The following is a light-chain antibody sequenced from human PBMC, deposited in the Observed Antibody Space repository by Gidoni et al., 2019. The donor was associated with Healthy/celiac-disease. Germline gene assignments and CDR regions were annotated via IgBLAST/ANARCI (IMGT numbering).Light chain of an antibody. CDR3: QQYYSTPRT. CDR2: WAS. CDR1: PSVLYSSNNKNY. V-gene: IGKV4-1*01. J-gene: IGKJ4*01. Sequence: DIVMTQSPDSLAVSLVERATINCTSSPSVLYSSNNKNYLAWYQQKPGQPPKLLIYWASTRESGVPDRFSGRGSGTDFTLTISSLQAEDLAVYYCQQYYSTPRTFGGGTKVEIK.